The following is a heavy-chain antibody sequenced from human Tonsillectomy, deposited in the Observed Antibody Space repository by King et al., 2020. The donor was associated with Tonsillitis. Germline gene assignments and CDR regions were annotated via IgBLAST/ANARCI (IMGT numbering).Heavy chain of an antibody. D-gene: IGHD3-16*01. V-gene: IGHV4-34*01. CDR1: GGSFSGYY. CDR2: ITHSGST. Sequence: VQLQQWGAGLLKPSETLSLTCAVYGGSFSGYYWSWIRQPPGKGLAWIGEITHSGSTNYNPSLKSRVTISVDTSKNQFSLKLSSVTAADTAVYYCARGVGIGDDYWGQGTLVTVSS. J-gene: IGHJ4*02. CDR3: ARGVGIGDDY.